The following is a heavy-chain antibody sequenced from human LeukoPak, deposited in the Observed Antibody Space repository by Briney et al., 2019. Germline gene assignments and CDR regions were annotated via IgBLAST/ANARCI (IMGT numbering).Heavy chain of an antibody. CDR3: ARVQYDFWSGYPLGWFDP. Sequence: NPSENLSLTCTVSGGSISSGSYYWSWIRQPAGKGLEWIGRIYTSGSTNYNPSLKSRVTISVDTSKNQFSLKLSSVTAADTAVYYCARVQYDFWSGYPLGWFDPWGQGTLVTVSS. V-gene: IGHV4-61*02. CDR1: GGSISSGSYY. CDR2: IYTSGST. D-gene: IGHD3-3*01. J-gene: IGHJ5*02.